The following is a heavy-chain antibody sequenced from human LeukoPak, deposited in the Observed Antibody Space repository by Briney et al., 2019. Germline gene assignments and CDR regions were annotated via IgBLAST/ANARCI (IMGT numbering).Heavy chain of an antibody. CDR1: GFTFSSYG. Sequence: GGSLRLSCAASGFTFSSYGMSWVRQAPGKGLEWVSSISGGEGTTYYADSVKGRFSISRDNSKNTLYLQMNSLRAEDTAVYYCAKGSRPGYSYGPREYYYYMDVWGKGTTVTVSS. J-gene: IGHJ6*03. D-gene: IGHD5-18*01. CDR2: ISGGEGTT. CDR3: AKGSRPGYSYGPREYYYYMDV. V-gene: IGHV3-23*01.